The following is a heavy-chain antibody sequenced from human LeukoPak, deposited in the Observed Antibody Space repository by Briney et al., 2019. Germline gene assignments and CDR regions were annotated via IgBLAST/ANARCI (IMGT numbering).Heavy chain of an antibody. V-gene: IGHV1-24*01. D-gene: IGHD3-3*01. Sequence: AASVKVSCKVSGYTLTELSMHWVRQAPGKGLEWMGGFDPEDGETIYAQKFQGRVTMTEDTSTDTAYMELSSLRSEDTAVYYCATTDPRHYDFWSGSHNWFDPWGQGTLVTVSS. CDR1: GYTLTELS. CDR3: ATTDPRHYDFWSGSHNWFDP. J-gene: IGHJ5*02. CDR2: FDPEDGET.